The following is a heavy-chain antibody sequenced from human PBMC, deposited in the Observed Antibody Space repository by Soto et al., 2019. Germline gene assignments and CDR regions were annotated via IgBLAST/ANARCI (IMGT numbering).Heavy chain of an antibody. CDR2: IDIAGDT. Sequence: EVQLVESGGGLVQPGGSLRLSCAASGFTFSNYDMHWVRQATGKGLKLVSAIDIAGDTYYPDSVKGRFTISREKAKNTLYLQMNSLRADDTAVYYCAKDTFPGYCSGGNCFSVGGADSWGQGTLVTVSS. J-gene: IGHJ4*02. CDR3: AKDTFPGYCSGGNCFSVGGADS. CDR1: GFTFSNYD. D-gene: IGHD2-15*01. V-gene: IGHV3-13*01.